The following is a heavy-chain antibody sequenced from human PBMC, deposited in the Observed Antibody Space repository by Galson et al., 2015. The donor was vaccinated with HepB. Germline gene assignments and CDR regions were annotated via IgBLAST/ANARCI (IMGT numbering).Heavy chain of an antibody. CDR3: AREGSAKKLDY. V-gene: IGHV3-30-3*01. J-gene: IGHJ4*02. CDR1: GFTVSTSS. Sequence: LRLSCAAFGFTVSTSSMHWIRQAPGKGLEWVALISFAGDKKHYTDSVKGRFIISRDNSKNTLYLEMNSLTTDDTAVYYCAREGSAKKLDYWGQGALVSVSS. CDR2: ISFAGDKK. D-gene: IGHD1-26*01.